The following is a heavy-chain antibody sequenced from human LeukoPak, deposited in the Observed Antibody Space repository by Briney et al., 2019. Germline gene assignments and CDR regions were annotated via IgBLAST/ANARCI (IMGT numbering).Heavy chain of an antibody. J-gene: IGHJ4*02. CDR1: GGSISSSSYY. CDR2: IYYSGST. Sequence: SETPSLTCTVSGGSISSSSYYWGWIRQPPGKGLEWIGSIYYSGSTYYNPSLKSRVTISVDTSKNQFSLKLSSVTAADTAVYYCARDGIPRGYSYGGFDYWGQGTLVTVSS. D-gene: IGHD5-18*01. CDR3: ARDGIPRGYSYGGFDY. V-gene: IGHV4-39*07.